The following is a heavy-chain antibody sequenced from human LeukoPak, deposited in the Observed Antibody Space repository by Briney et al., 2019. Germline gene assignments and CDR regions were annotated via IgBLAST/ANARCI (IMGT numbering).Heavy chain of an antibody. CDR3: ARASNTGWYAVF. J-gene: IGHJ4*02. D-gene: IGHD6-19*01. CDR2: IHYSGST. V-gene: IGHV4-59*01. CDR1: GGSISSYY. Sequence: NPSETLSLTCTVSGGSISSYYWSWIRQPPGKGLEWIGYIHYSGSTNYNPSLKSRVTISVDTSRNQFSLSLSSATAADTAVYYCARASNTGWYAVFWGQGTLVTVSS.